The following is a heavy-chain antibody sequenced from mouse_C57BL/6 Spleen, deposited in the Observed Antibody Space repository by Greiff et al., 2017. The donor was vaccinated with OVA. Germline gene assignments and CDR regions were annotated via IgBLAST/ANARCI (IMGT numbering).Heavy chain of an antibody. J-gene: IGHJ2*01. CDR3: AIIYYGYDEGY. CDR1: GYAFSSSW. CDR2: IYPGDGDT. D-gene: IGHD2-2*01. V-gene: IGHV1-82*01. Sequence: QVQLQQSGPELVKPGASVKISCKASGYAFSSSWMNWVKQRPGKGLEWIGRIYPGDGDTNYNGKFKGKATLTADKSSSTAYMQLSSLTSEDSAVYFCAIIYYGYDEGYWGQGTTLTVSS.